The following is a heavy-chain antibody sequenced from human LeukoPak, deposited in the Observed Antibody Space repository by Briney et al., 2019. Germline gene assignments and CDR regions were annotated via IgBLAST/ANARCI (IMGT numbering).Heavy chain of an antibody. CDR1: GFSFEDYT. Sequence: GGSLRLSCAASGFSFEDYTMHWVRQGPGKGLEWVSLISWDGTRTNYADSLKGRFAISRDNSKNSLYLQMDSLRTEDTALYYCAKGSNTWPSLFDYWGQGTLVTVSS. CDR2: ISWDGTRT. V-gene: IGHV3-43*01. J-gene: IGHJ4*02. CDR3: AKGSNTWPSLFDY.